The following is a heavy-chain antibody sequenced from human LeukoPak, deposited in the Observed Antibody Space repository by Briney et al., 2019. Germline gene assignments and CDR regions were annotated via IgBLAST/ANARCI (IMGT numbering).Heavy chain of an antibody. Sequence: PGRSLRLSCAASGFTFSSYAMHWVRQAPGKGLEWVAVISYDGSNKYYADSVKGRFTISRDSSKNTLYLQMNSLRVEDTAVYYCARFYGSGSYYYFDDWGQGTLVTVSS. J-gene: IGHJ4*02. CDR2: ISYDGSNK. D-gene: IGHD3-10*01. CDR1: GFTFSSYA. V-gene: IGHV3-30*14. CDR3: ARFYGSGSYYYFDD.